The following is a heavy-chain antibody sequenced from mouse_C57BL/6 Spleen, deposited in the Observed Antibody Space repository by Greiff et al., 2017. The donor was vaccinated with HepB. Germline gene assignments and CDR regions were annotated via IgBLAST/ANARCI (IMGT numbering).Heavy chain of an antibody. D-gene: IGHD1-1*01. CDR1: GYTFTSYW. CDR2: IDPSDSYT. CDR3: ARDYGSVTGYFDV. Sequence: QVQLQQPGAELVMPGASVKLSCKASGYTFTSYWMHWVKQRPGQGLEWIGEIDPSDSYTNYNQKFKGKSTLTVDKSSSTAYMQLSSLTSEDSAVYYCARDYGSVTGYFDVWGTGTTVTVSS. J-gene: IGHJ1*03. V-gene: IGHV1-69*01.